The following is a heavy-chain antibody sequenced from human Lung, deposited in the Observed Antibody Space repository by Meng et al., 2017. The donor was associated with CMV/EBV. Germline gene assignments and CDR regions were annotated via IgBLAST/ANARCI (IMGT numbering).Heavy chain of an antibody. V-gene: IGHV4-61*01. CDR2: IYYSGST. CDR1: GGSVSSGSYY. D-gene: IGHD2-2*01. J-gene: IGHJ4*02. CDR3: ARDPRLCSGTSCNGY. Sequence: SXTLSLXCTVSGGSVSSGSYYWSWIRQPPGKGLEWIGYIYYSGSTNYNPYLKSRVTLSVNTSKNQFSLKLSSVTAADTAVYYCARDPRLCSGTSCNGYWGQGKXVNGAS.